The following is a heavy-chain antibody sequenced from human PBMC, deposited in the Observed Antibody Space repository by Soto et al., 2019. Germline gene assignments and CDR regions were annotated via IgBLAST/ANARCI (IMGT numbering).Heavy chain of an antibody. Sequence: ASVKVSCKASGYTFTSYAMHWVRQAPGQRLEWMGWINAGNGNTKYSQKFQGRVTITRDTSASTAYMELSSLRSEDTAVYYCARDLGYRSGGSCYRGLNWFDPWGQGTLVTVSS. CDR3: ARDLGYRSGGSCYRGLNWFDP. CDR2: INAGNGNT. V-gene: IGHV1-3*01. J-gene: IGHJ5*02. CDR1: GYTFTSYA. D-gene: IGHD2-15*01.